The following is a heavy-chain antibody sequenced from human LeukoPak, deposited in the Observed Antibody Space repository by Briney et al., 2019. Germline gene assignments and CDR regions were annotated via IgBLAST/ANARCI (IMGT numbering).Heavy chain of an antibody. CDR1: GFTFGDYG. Sequence: GGSLRLSCTTSGFTFGDYGLSWVRQAPGKGLEWVGSIRSKAYGGTTEYAASVKGRFTISRDDSKSIAYLQMNSLKTEDTALYYCTSHDYGDYWGQGTLVTVSS. CDR3: TSHDYGDY. J-gene: IGHJ4*02. V-gene: IGHV3-49*04. CDR2: IRSKAYGGTT.